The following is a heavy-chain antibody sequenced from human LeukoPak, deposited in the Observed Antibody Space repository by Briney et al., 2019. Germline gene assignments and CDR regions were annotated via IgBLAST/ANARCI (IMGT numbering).Heavy chain of an antibody. CDR2: ISSSGDAT. J-gene: IGHJ4*02. CDR1: GFTLNNYA. V-gene: IGHV3-23*01. Sequence: GGSLRLSCAASGFTLNNYAMNWVRQAPGKGLEWVSLISSSGDATYYADSVQGRFTISRDNSRNTLYLHIDSLRVEGTATYYCARGTTDLDYWGQGTRVIVSS. CDR3: ARGTTDLDY.